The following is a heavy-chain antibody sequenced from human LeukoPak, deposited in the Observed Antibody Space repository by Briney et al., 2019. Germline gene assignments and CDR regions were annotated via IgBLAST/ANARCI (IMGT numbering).Heavy chain of an antibody. CDR3: AGSSGWIREFDY. Sequence: GGSLSLSCAASGFTFSSYWMHWVRQAPGKGLVWVSRINSDGSSTSYADSVKGRFTISRDNAKNTLYLQMNSLRAEDTAVYYCAGSSGWIREFDYWGQGTLVTVSS. D-gene: IGHD6-19*01. V-gene: IGHV3-74*01. CDR2: INSDGSST. J-gene: IGHJ4*02. CDR1: GFTFSSYW.